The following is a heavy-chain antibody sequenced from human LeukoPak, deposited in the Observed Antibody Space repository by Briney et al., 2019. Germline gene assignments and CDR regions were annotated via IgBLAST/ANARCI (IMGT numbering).Heavy chain of an antibody. Sequence: SETLSLTCTVSGGSISSSSYYWGWIRQPPGKGLEWIGSIYYSGSTYYNPSLKSRVTISVDTSKNQFSLKLSSVTAADTAVYYCARDPSMGLTYYYDSSGYYFDYWGQGTLVTVSS. CDR1: GGSISSSSYY. CDR2: IYYSGST. J-gene: IGHJ4*02. V-gene: IGHV4-39*07. CDR3: ARDPSMGLTYYYDSSGYYFDY. D-gene: IGHD3-22*01.